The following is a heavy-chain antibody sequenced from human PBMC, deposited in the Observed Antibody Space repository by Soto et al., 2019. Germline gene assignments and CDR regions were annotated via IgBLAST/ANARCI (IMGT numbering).Heavy chain of an antibody. CDR3: ASRAAYCGGDCYWDDAFDI. CDR2: INAGNGNT. CDR1: GYTFTSYA. D-gene: IGHD2-21*01. Sequence: GASVKVSCKASGYTFTSYAMHWVRQAPGQRLEWMGWINAGNGNTKYSQKFQGRVTITRDTSASTAYMELSSLRSEDTAVYYCASRAAYCGGDCYWDDAFDIWGQGTMVTVSS. V-gene: IGHV1-3*01. J-gene: IGHJ3*02.